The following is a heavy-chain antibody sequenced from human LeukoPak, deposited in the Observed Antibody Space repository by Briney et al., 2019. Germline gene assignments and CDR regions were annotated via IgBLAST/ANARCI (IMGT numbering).Heavy chain of an antibody. CDR3: GREGATDDYYDSSGYFDY. CDR2: IWYDGSNK. J-gene: IGHJ4*02. CDR1: GFTFSSYG. V-gene: IGHV3-33*01. D-gene: IGHD3-22*01. Sequence: GGSLRLSCAASGFTFSSYGMHWVRQAPGKGLEWVAVIWYDGSNKYYADSVKGLFTISRENSNNKLYLQMNSLRADGTAVYYCGREGATDDYYDSSGYFDYWGQGTLVTVSS.